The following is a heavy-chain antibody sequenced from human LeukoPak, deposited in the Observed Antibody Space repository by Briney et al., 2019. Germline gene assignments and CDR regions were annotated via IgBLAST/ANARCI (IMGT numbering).Heavy chain of an antibody. CDR3: AKGQRANYYYYYMDV. CDR2: ISSSGSTI. CDR1: GFTFSSYE. J-gene: IGHJ6*03. V-gene: IGHV3-48*03. Sequence: GGSLRPSCAASGFTFSSYEMNWVRQAPGKGLEWVSYISSSGSTIYYADSVKGRFTISRDNAKNSLYLQMNSLRAEDTAVYYCAKGQRANYYYYYMDVWGKGTTVTVSS.